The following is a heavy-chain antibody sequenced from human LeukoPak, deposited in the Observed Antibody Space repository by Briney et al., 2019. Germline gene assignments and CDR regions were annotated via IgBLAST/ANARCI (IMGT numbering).Heavy chain of an antibody. J-gene: IGHJ4*02. Sequence: ASVKVSCKASGYTFTSYAMNWVRQAPGQGPEWMGWINTNTGNPTYAQGFTGRFVFSLDTSVSTAYLQISSLKAEDTAVYYCARDLGYCSSTSCYAEYYFDYWGQGTLVTVSS. V-gene: IGHV7-4-1*02. CDR2: INTNTGNP. CDR3: ARDLGYCSSTSCYAEYYFDY. D-gene: IGHD2-2*01. CDR1: GYTFTSYA.